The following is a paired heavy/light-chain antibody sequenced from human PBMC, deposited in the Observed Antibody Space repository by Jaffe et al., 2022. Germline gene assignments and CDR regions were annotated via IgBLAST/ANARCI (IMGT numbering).Light chain of an antibody. J-gene: IGLJ2*01. CDR2: KDT. CDR1: ALPKQF. V-gene: IGLV3-25*03. Sequence: SYELTQPPSVSVSPGQTARITCSGDALPKQFAYWFQQKPGQAPVLVIYKDTERPSGIPERFSGSSSGTTVTLTISGVQAEDEADYYCQSADSSGTYVVFGGGTKLTVL. CDR3: QSADSSGTYVV.
Heavy chain of an antibody. CDR1: GFTFSNYW. CDR2: INSDGSRT. Sequence: EVQLVESGGGLVQPGGSLRISCAASGFTFSNYWMHWVRQAPGKGLVWVSRINSDGSRTSYADSVKGRFTISRDNAKNTLYLQMNSLGAEDTAVYYCASPLPHGDQPGYWGQGTLVTVSS. V-gene: IGHV3-74*01. D-gene: IGHD4-17*01. CDR3: ASPLPHGDQPGY. J-gene: IGHJ4*02.